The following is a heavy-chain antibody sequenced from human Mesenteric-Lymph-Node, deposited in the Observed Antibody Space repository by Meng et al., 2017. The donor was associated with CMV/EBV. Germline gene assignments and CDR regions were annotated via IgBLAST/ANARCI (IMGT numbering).Heavy chain of an antibody. CDR1: GFTVSSNY. J-gene: IGHJ4*02. Sequence: GGSLRLSCAASGFTVSSNYMSWVRQAPGKGLEWVSVIYSGGSTYYADSVKGRFTISRDNAKNSLYLQMNSLRAEDTAVYYCAREGDFWSGYPIDYWGQGTLVTVSS. CDR2: IYSGGST. V-gene: IGHV3-53*01. D-gene: IGHD3-3*01. CDR3: AREGDFWSGYPIDY.